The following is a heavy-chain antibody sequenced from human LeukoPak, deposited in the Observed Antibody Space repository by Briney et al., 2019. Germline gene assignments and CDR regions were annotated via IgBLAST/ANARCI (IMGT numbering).Heavy chain of an antibody. V-gene: IGHV3-48*01. CDR1: GFTFSNYS. Sequence: GGSLRLSCAASGFTFSNYSMNWVRQAPGKGLEWVSYISRSSSIIYYADSVKGRFTISRDNAKNPLYLQMNSLRAEDTAVYYCARAKRNAFDIWGQGTMVTVSS. CDR3: ARAKRNAFDI. CDR2: ISRSSSII. J-gene: IGHJ3*02.